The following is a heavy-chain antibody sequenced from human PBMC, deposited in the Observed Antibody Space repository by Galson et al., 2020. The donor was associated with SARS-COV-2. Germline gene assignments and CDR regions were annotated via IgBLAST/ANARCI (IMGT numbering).Heavy chain of an antibody. V-gene: IGHV4-30-4*01. CDR2: IYYTGST. J-gene: IGHJ4*02. CDR3: ARRRLRGVTFDS. CDR1: GGSISSDDYY. D-gene: IGHD3-10*01. Sequence: SSETLSLTCTVSGGSISSDDYYWSWLRQPPGKGLEWIGYIYYTGSTYYNPSLTSRVTISQDTSKNQFSLKLTSVTAADSAVYYCARRRLRGVTFDSWGLGTLVTVSS.